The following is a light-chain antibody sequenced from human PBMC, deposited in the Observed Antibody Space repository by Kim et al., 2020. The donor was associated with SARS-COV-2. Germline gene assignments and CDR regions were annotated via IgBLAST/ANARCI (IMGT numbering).Light chain of an antibody. CDR2: HAS. CDR1: QNVRANY. Sequence: EIVLTQSPGTLSLSPGERATLSCTASQNVRANYLAWYQRKSGKAPRLLIYHASIRATGIPDRFSGSGSGADFTLTISRLEPEDFAVYYCQHYDCSPMTFGQGTRLEI. CDR3: QHYDCSPMT. J-gene: IGKJ5*01. V-gene: IGKV3-20*01.